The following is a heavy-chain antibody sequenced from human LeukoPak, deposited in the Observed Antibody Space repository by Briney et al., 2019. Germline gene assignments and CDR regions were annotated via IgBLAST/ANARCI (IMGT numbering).Heavy chain of an antibody. D-gene: IGHD4-11*01. J-gene: IGHJ4*02. CDR2: IKQDGSEK. CDR1: GFTSRSYL. V-gene: IGHV3-7*01. CDR3: VREELWSETAVNNYFDY. Sequence: RGSLRLSCVAPGFTSRSYLITSVRPAPGKGLGRVANIKQDGSEKYYVDSVKGRFTISRDSAKNSLYLQMNSLRAEDTAVYYCVREELWSETAVNNYFDYWGQGTLVSVPS.